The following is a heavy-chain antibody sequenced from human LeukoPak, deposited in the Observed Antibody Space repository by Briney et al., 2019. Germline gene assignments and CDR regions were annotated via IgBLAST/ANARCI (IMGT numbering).Heavy chain of an antibody. J-gene: IGHJ4*02. D-gene: IGHD5-24*01. CDR1: GFPFSSYW. CDR3: TRVGYIDEGIDY. V-gene: IGHV3-7*04. CDR2: IKQDGSKK. Sequence: GGSLRLSCVASGFPFSSYWMTWVRQAPGKGLEWVANIKQDGSKKSYMDSVKGRFTISRDNAKNSLYLQMNSLRAEDTAIYYCTRVGYIDEGIDYWGQGTLVTVSS.